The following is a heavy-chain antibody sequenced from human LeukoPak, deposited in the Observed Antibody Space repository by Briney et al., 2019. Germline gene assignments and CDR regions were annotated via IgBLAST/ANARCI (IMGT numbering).Heavy chain of an antibody. CDR3: ARDVEMATIRANAFDI. Sequence: GESLKISCKGSGYSFTSYWIGWVRQMPGKGLEWMGIIYPGDSDTRYSPSFQGQVTISADKSISTAYLQWSSLKASDTAMYYCARDVEMATIRANAFDIWGRGTMVTVSS. D-gene: IGHD5-24*01. CDR1: GYSFTSYW. V-gene: IGHV5-51*01. J-gene: IGHJ3*02. CDR2: IYPGDSDT.